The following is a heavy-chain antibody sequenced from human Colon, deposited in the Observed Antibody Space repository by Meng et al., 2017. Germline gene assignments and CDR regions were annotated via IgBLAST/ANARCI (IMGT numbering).Heavy chain of an antibody. D-gene: IGHD3-22*01. CDR2: INPSGGST. Sequence: ASVKVSCKASGYTFTSYYMHRVRQAPGQGLEWMGIINPSGGSTSYAQKCQGRVTMTRDTSTSTVYMELSSLRSEDRAVYYCARGGGMTYYYDSSGYYFDYWGQGTLVTVSS. J-gene: IGHJ4*02. CDR3: ARGGGMTYYYDSSGYYFDY. V-gene: IGHV1-46*01. CDR1: GYTFTSYY.